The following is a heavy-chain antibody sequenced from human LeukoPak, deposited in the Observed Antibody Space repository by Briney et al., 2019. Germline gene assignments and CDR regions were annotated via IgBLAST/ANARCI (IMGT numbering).Heavy chain of an antibody. D-gene: IGHD3-3*01. CDR3: TRDNLEWLLEYFQH. CDR2: IRSKAYGGTT. J-gene: IGHJ1*01. V-gene: IGHV3-49*04. Sequence: GGSLRLSCTASGFTFGDYAMSWVRQAPGKGREWVGFIRSKAYGGTTEYAASVKGRFTISRDDSKSIAYLQMNSLKTEDTAVYYCTRDNLEWLLEYFQHWGQGTLVTVSS. CDR1: GFTFGDYA.